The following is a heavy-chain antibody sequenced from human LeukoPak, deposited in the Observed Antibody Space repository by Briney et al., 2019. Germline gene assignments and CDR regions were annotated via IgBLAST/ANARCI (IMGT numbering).Heavy chain of an antibody. CDR1: GGSFSGYY. D-gene: IGHD2-15*01. Sequence: SETLSLTCAVYGGSFSGYYWSWIRQPPGEGLEWIGEINHSGSTNYNPSLKSRVTISVDTSKNQFSLKLSSVTAADTAVYYCARRGPRVVVAAFNWFDPWGQGTLVTVSS. CDR3: ARRGPRVVVAAFNWFDP. V-gene: IGHV4-34*01. CDR2: INHSGST. J-gene: IGHJ5*02.